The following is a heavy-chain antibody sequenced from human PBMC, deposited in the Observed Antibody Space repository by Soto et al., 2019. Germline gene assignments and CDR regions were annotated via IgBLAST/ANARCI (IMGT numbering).Heavy chain of an antibody. CDR1: GFAFINYA. Sequence: WGSLRLSCAASGFAFINYAFIVGRHSPLKWLEWVSTISTTGDTTYYAESVKGRFTISRDTSKNTLFLRMNSLRAEDTAVYYCAKGSAYSHGFYGMDVWGQGTTVTVSS. CDR3: AKGSAYSHGFYGMDV. D-gene: IGHD5-18*01. V-gene: IGHV3-23*01. CDR2: ISTTGDTT. J-gene: IGHJ6*02.